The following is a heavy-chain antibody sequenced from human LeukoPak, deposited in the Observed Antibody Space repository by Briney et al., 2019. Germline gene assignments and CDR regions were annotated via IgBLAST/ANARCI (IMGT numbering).Heavy chain of an antibody. Sequence: GASVKVSCKASGYTFTGYYMHWVRQAPGQGLEWMGWINPNSGGTKYAQNFQGRVTLTRDTSISTAYMELSRLISDDTAVYYCARTPIHYDSSGSTWGAFDLWGQGTMVTVSS. J-gene: IGHJ3*01. CDR2: INPNSGGT. CDR3: ARTPIHYDSSGSTWGAFDL. CDR1: GYTFTGYY. V-gene: IGHV1-2*02. D-gene: IGHD3-22*01.